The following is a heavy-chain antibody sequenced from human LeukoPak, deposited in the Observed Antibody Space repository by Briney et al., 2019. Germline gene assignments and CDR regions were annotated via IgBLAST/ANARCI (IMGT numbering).Heavy chain of an antibody. V-gene: IGHV3-53*01. Sequence: GGSLRLSCAASGFTVSSNYMSWVHQAPGKGLEWVSVIYSGGSTYYADSVKGRFTISRDNSKNTLYLQMNSLRAEDTAVYYCARGPSYYYDSSGYYWPLNYWGQGTLVTVSS. CDR2: IYSGGST. CDR1: GFTVSSNY. CDR3: ARGPSYYYDSSGYYWPLNY. J-gene: IGHJ4*02. D-gene: IGHD3-22*01.